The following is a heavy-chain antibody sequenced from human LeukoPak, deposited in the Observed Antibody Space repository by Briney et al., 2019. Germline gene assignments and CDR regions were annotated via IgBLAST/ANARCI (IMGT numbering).Heavy chain of an antibody. CDR2: MNPNSGNT. J-gene: IGHJ4*02. D-gene: IGHD3-16*01. CDR3: ARGGSGIMVTFGGVDY. CDR1: GYTFTSYD. V-gene: IGHV1-8*01. Sequence: GASVKVSCKASGYTFTSYDINWVRPATGQGLEWMGWMNPNSGNTGYAQKFQGRVTMTRYTSISTAYMELSSLRSEDTAVYYCARGGSGIMVTFGGVDYWGQGTLVTVSS.